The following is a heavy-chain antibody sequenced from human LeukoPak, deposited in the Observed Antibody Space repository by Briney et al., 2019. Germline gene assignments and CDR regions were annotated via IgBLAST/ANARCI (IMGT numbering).Heavy chain of an antibody. D-gene: IGHD2-15*01. CDR3: ASMGYCSGGSCYSGRDWYFDF. J-gene: IGHJ2*01. V-gene: IGHV3-33*01. Sequence: GGSLRLSCAASGFTFSSYGTHWVRQAPGKGLEWVAVIWYDGSNKYFADSVKGRFTISRDNSKNTLYLQMNSLRAEDTAVYYCASMGYCSGGSCYSGRDWYFDFWGRGTLVTVSS. CDR2: IWYDGSNK. CDR1: GFTFSSYG.